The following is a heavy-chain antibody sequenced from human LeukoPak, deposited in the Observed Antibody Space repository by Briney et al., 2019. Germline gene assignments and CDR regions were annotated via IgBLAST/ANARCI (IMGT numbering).Heavy chain of an antibody. J-gene: IGHJ3*02. CDR3: ARGLYCGGDCWDAFDI. Sequence: GGSLRLSCAASGFTFSLYNMNWVRQAPGKGLEWVSSITSSSSYIYYAYSVKGRFTIYRDNAKNSLYLQMNSLRAEDTAVYYCARGLYCGGDCWDAFDIWGQGTMVTVSS. V-gene: IGHV3-21*01. CDR2: ITSSSSYI. D-gene: IGHD2-21*01. CDR1: GFTFSLYN.